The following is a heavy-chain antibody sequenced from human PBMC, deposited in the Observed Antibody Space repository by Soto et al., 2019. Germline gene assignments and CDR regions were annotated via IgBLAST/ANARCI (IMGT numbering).Heavy chain of an antibody. Sequence: QVQLVQSGAEVKKPGASVKVSCKASGGTFSSYAISWVRQAPGQGLEWMGGIIPISATANYAQKFQGRVTITADDSTSTAYMELRRLRSEDTAVYYCARSQGSSTSLEIYYYYYYGMDVWGQGTTVTVSS. CDR2: IIPISATA. CDR1: GGTFSSYA. CDR3: ARSQGSSTSLEIYYYYYYGMDV. V-gene: IGHV1-69*01. J-gene: IGHJ6*02. D-gene: IGHD2-2*01.